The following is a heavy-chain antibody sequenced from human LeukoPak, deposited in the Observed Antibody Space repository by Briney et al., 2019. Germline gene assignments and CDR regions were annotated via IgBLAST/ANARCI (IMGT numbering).Heavy chain of an antibody. CDR1: GYTFTGYY. V-gene: IGHV1-2*06. D-gene: IGHD3-22*01. J-gene: IGHJ4*02. Sequence: ASVKVFCKASGYTFTGYYMHWVRQAPGQGLEWMGRINPNSGGTNYAQEFQGRVTMTRDTSISTAYMELSRLRSDDTAVYYCARASYYYDSSGYDYWGQGTLVTVSS. CDR2: INPNSGGT. CDR3: ARASYYYDSSGYDY.